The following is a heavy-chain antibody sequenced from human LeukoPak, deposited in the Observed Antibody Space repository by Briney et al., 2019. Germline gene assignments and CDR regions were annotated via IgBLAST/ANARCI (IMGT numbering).Heavy chain of an antibody. CDR2: ISGSGGST. D-gene: IGHD1-26*01. CDR3: AKDRSGYNSGTYFDY. Sequence: GGSLRLSCAASGFTFTRYAISWVRQAPGKGLEWVSVISGSGGSTYYADSVKGRFTISRDNSKNALFLQMNSPRAEDTAIYYCAKDRSGYNSGTYFDYWGQGTLVTVSS. V-gene: IGHV3-23*01. J-gene: IGHJ4*02. CDR1: GFTFTRYA.